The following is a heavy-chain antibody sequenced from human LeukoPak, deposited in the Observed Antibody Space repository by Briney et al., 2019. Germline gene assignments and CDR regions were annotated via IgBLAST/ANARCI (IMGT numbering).Heavy chain of an antibody. Sequence: GGSLRLSCAASGFNFSSYAMSWVRQAPGKGLEWVSAISGSGGSTDYADSVKGRFTISRDNSKNTLYLQMNSLRAEDTAVYYYSKYYSAIALFDYWGHGTLVTVSS. D-gene: IGHD2-2*01. J-gene: IGHJ4*01. CDR1: GFNFSSYA. CDR3: SKYYSAIALFDY. V-gene: IGHV3-23*01. CDR2: ISGSGGST.